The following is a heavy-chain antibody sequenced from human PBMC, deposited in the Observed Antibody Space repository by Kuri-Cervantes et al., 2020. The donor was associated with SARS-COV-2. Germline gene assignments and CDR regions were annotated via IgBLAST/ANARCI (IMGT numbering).Heavy chain of an antibody. D-gene: IGHD6-6*01. CDR1: GFTFSSYA. CDR3: ARDPRYSSSWLDY. CDR2: IKQDGSEK. V-gene: IGHV3-7*01. J-gene: IGHJ4*02. Sequence: GESLKISCAASGFTFSSYAMSWVRQAPGKGLEWVANIKQDGSEKYYVDSVKGRFTISRDNAKNSLYLQMNSLRAEDTAVYYCARDPRYSSSWLDYWGQGTLVTVSS.